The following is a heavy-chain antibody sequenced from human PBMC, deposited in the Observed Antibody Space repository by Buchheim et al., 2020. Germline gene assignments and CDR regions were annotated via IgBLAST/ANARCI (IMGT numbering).Heavy chain of an antibody. Sequence: QVQLQESGPGLVKPADTLSLTCAVSGYSITSDYWWAWIRQPPAKGLEWIGYIYYSGDTYYNPSLKSPFTMSVDTSRNQFSLKLSSVTAVDTAVYYCARKPAGRGYFDYWGQGTL. CDR1: GYSITSDYW. J-gene: IGHJ4*02. D-gene: IGHD1-14*01. CDR3: ARKPAGRGYFDY. V-gene: IGHV4-28*01. CDR2: IYYSGDT.